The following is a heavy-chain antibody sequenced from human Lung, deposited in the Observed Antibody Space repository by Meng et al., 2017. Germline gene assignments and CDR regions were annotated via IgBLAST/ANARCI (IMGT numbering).Heavy chain of an antibody. D-gene: IGHD6-19*01. CDR1: GDSVSSNSAA. CDR2: TYYRSKWYN. V-gene: IGHV6-1*01. J-gene: IGHJ4*02. CDR3: ASSQQWLDS. Sequence: QVHLQQSGPGLVKPSQTLSLTCAISGDSVSSNSAAWNWSRQSPSRGLEWLGRTYYRSKWYNGYAVSVRSRITINPDTSKNQFSLQLNSVTPEDTAVYYCASSQQWLDSWGQGTLVTVSS.